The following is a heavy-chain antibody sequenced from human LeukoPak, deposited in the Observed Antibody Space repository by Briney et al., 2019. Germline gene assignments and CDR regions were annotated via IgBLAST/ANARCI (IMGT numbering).Heavy chain of an antibody. CDR3: VSPRGSSHGYFDY. CDR1: GGSISSSSAY. J-gene: IGHJ4*02. Sequence: SETLSLTCTVSGGSISSSSAYWGWIRQPPGKGLEWIGSIYYSKNTYYNPSLKSRVTISADTSKNQFSLTLGSVSATDTAVYYCVSPRGSSHGYFDYWGQGTLVTVSS. V-gene: IGHV4-39*01. D-gene: IGHD5-18*01. CDR2: IYYSKNT.